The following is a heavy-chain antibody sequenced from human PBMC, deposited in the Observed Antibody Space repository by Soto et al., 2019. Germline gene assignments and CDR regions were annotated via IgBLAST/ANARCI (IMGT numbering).Heavy chain of an antibody. J-gene: IGHJ4*02. D-gene: IGHD5-18*01. Sequence: QVQLVQSGAEVKKPESSVKVSCKAPGGTFSTYAISWVRQAPGQGLEWMGGIIPMFGTANYAQRFQDRVTITADESTNTVYMELSSLRSEDPAVNFCASGIQLWLRRINNGYSGWGQGTLVTVSS. CDR3: ASGIQLWLRRINNGYSG. CDR2: IIPMFGTA. V-gene: IGHV1-69*12. CDR1: GGTFSTYA.